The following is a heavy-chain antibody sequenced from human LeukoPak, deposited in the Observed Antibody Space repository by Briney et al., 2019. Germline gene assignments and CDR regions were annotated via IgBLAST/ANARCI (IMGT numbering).Heavy chain of an antibody. CDR2: ISSGSGSSI. CDR1: GFSFSHYQ. CDR3: ARDIQLST. Sequence: GGSLRLSCAASGFSFSHYQMNWVRQAPGKGLEWVSYISSGSGSSIHYADSVKGRFTIFRDNSKNSLYLQMNSLRAEDTAIYYCARDIQLSTWGLGTMVTVSS. V-gene: IGHV3-48*03. J-gene: IGHJ3*01. D-gene: IGHD5-24*01.